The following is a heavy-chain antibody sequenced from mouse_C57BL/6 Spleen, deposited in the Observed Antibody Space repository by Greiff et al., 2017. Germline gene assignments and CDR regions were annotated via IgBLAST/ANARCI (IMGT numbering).Heavy chain of an antibody. Sequence: VQLQQSGPELVKPGASVKISCKASGYAFSSSWMNWVKQRPGKGLEWIGRIYPGDGDTNYNGKFKGKATLTADKSSSTAYMQLSSLTSEDSAVYFCAREYYGVSAWFAYWGQGTLVTVSA. V-gene: IGHV1-82*01. CDR3: AREYYGVSAWFAY. CDR2: IYPGDGDT. D-gene: IGHD1-1*01. J-gene: IGHJ3*01. CDR1: GYAFSSSW.